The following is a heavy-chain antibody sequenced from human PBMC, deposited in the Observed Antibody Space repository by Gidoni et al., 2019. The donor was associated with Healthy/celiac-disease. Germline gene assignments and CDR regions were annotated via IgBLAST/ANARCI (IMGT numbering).Heavy chain of an antibody. D-gene: IGHD1-1*01. V-gene: IGHV3-72*01. Sequence: EVQLVESGGGLVQPGGSMRLSCAASGFTFSDHYMDWVRQAPGKGLEWVGRTRNKANSYTTEYAASVKGRFTISRDDSKNSLYLQMNSLKTEDTAVYYCASLVSGGTVVVDAFDIWGQGTMVTVSS. J-gene: IGHJ3*02. CDR1: GFTFSDHY. CDR2: TRNKANSYTT. CDR3: ASLVSGGTVVVDAFDI.